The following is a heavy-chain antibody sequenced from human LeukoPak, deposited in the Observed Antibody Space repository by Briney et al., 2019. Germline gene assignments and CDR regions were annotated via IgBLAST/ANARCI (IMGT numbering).Heavy chain of an antibody. D-gene: IGHD3-22*01. Sequence: PGGSLRLSCAASGFTFSDAWMSWVRQAPGKGLEWVGRIKSKTDGGTTDYAAPVKGRFTISRDDSKNTLYLQMNSLKTEDTAVYYCTTEFDVTYYYDSSGYYFDYWGQGTLVTVSS. CDR1: GFTFSDAW. J-gene: IGHJ4*02. V-gene: IGHV3-15*01. CDR3: TTEFDVTYYYDSSGYYFDY. CDR2: IKSKTDGGTT.